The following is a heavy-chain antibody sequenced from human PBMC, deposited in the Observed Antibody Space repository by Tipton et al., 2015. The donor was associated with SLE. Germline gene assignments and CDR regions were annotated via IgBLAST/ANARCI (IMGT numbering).Heavy chain of an antibody. CDR3: AGGGERPQFDS. V-gene: IGHV4-31*03. CDR1: GDPISSGGYY. J-gene: IGHJ4*02. Sequence: TLSLTCSVSGDPISSGGYYWSWIRQHPGKGLEWIGYIYRSGKTNYNPSLDSRVTISLDTSKNQFSLQLSSVTVADTAFYYCAGGGERPQFDSWGQGTLVTVSS. CDR2: IYRSGKT. D-gene: IGHD1-26*01.